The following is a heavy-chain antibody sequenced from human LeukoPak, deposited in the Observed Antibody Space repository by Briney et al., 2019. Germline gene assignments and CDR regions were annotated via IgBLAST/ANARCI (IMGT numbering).Heavy chain of an antibody. V-gene: IGHV5-51*01. Sequence: IPSHAPCFGISNDCISWARQMTGKGLEWMGIIYPYDFDTRYSLSFQGQVTLSLHQSTSTAYLQCSSLKASDPAIYYLASQDGFATIYSLDLWGQGTLVTVSS. J-gene: IGHJ5*02. CDR2: IYPYDFDT. CDR3: ASQDGFATIYSLDL. CDR1: CFGISNDC. D-gene: IGHD5-12*01.